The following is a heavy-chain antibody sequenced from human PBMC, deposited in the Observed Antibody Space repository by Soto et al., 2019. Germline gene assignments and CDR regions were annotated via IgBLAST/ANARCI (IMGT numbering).Heavy chain of an antibody. D-gene: IGHD3-16*01. CDR1: GGTFSSYA. V-gene: IGHV1-69*13. Sequence: ASVKVSCKASGGTFSSYAISWVRQAPGQGLEWMGGIIPIFGTANYAQKFQGRVTITADESTSTAYMELSSLRSEDTAVYYCARVWSGIGRRVAKLGDYWGQGTLVTVSS. J-gene: IGHJ4*02. CDR3: ARVWSGIGRRVAKLGDY. CDR2: IIPIFGTA.